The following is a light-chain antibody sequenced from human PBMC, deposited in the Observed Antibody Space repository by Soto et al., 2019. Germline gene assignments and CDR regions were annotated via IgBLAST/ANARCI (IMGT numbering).Light chain of an antibody. CDR3: QQTRSFQLT. CDR1: QAITSW. V-gene: IGKV1-12*01. Sequence: DIHVTQSPSSVSASVGDRATITCRASQAITSWLAWYQQKPGRAPKLLIYSAYSLQSGAPSRFTGSGSGTDFTLTITGMQPDDAAVYYCQQTRSFQLTFGGGTKLDIK. J-gene: IGKJ4*01. CDR2: SAY.